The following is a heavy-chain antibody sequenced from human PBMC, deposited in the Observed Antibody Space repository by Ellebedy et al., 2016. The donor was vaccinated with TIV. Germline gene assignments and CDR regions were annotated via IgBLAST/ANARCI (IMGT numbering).Heavy chain of an antibody. CDR3: ARSRSSWYYFDR. CDR1: GYSFTTNW. D-gene: IGHD6-19*01. J-gene: IGHJ4*02. Sequence: PGGSLRLSCKGSGYSFTTNWIGWVRQMPGKGLEWMGLIYPGDSDTRYSPSFQGQVTISADKAINTAYLQWRSLKASDTAMYYCARSRSSWYYFDRWGQGTQVTVSS. V-gene: IGHV5-51*01. CDR2: IYPGDSDT.